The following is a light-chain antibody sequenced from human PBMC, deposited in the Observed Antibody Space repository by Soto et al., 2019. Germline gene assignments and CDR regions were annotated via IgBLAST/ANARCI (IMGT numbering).Light chain of an antibody. CDR3: QQYIDWPLT. Sequence: EIVMTHSPATLSVSPVEKATLSCRSSQSVRGNLAWYQQKPGQAPGLLSYGTSTRATTFPARFSGSGSGTEFTLTISRRQSEDVAVCYCQQYIDWPLTFGGGTKVEIK. V-gene: IGKV3-15*01. CDR2: GTS. CDR1: QSVRGN. J-gene: IGKJ4*01.